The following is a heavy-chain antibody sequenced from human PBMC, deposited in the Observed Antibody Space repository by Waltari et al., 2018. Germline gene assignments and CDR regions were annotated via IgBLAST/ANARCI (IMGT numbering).Heavy chain of an antibody. D-gene: IGHD2-2*01. Sequence: QVQLVQSGAEVKKPGSSVKVSCKASGGTFSSYTISWVRQAPGQGLEWMGRIIPILGIANSEQKFQGRVTITADKSTSTAYMELSSLRSEDTAVYYCTLFVVPAARGNWFDPWGQGTLVTVSS. CDR2: IIPILGIA. CDR1: GGTFSSYT. CDR3: TLFVVPAARGNWFDP. J-gene: IGHJ5*02. V-gene: IGHV1-69*02.